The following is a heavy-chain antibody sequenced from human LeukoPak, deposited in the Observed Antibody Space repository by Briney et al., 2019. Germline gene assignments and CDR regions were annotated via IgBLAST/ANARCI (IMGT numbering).Heavy chain of an antibody. J-gene: IGHJ4*02. D-gene: IGHD3-9*01. CDR2: IYSGGST. CDR1: GFTVSSNY. CDR3: ARDLGDDILTGYPNY. V-gene: IGHV3-53*01. Sequence: GGSLRLSFAASGFTVSSNYMSWVRQAPGKGLEWVSVIYSGGSTYYADSVKGRFTISRDNSKNTLYLQMNSLRAEDTAVYYCARDLGDDILTGYPNYWGQGTLVTVSS.